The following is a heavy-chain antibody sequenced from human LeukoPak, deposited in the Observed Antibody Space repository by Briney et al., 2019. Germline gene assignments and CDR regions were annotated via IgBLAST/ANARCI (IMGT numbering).Heavy chain of an antibody. D-gene: IGHD1-1*01. CDR2: ISCSGST. Sequence: SETLSLTCTVSGGSISSCTYSWGWIRQPPGKGLEWIGSISCSGSTYYNPSLKSRVTISVDTSKNQFSLYLDSVTAADTAMYYCARDWNRYAYWGQGTLVTVSS. CDR1: GGSISSCTYS. CDR3: ARDWNRYAY. V-gene: IGHV4-39*07. J-gene: IGHJ4*02.